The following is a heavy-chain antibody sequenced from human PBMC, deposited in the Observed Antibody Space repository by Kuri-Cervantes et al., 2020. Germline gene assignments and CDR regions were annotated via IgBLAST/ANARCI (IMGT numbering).Heavy chain of an antibody. CDR1: GYTFTSYG. V-gene: IGHV1-18*01. Sequence: ASVKVSCKASGYTFTSYGISWVRQAPGQGLEWMGWISAYNGNTNYAQKLQGRVTMTTDTSTSTAYMEVRSLRSDDTAMYYCARATPDGSGSPYFHWGLGTPVTVSS. J-gene: IGHJ4*02. CDR3: ARATPDGSGSPYFH. D-gene: IGHD3-22*01. CDR2: ISAYNGNT.